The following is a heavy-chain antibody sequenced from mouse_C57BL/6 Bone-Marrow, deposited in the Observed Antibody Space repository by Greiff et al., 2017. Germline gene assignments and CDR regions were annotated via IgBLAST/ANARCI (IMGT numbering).Heavy chain of an antibody. CDR2: INPNNGGT. V-gene: IGHV1-26*01. J-gene: IGHJ4*01. Sequence: EVQLQQSGPELVKPGASVKISCKASGYTFTDYYMNWVKQSHGKSLEWIGDINPNNGGTSYNQKFKGKATLTVDKSSSTAYMELRSLTSEDSAVYYCERCYYGSSYEAMDDWGQGTSVTVSS. CDR3: ERCYYGSSYEAMDD. D-gene: IGHD1-1*01. CDR1: GYTFTDYY.